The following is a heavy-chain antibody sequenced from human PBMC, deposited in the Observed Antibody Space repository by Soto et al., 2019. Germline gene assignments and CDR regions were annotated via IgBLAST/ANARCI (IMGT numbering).Heavy chain of an antibody. CDR1: GYTFTSYP. Sequence: SVKVSCQAPGYTFTSYPIHWGRQAPGQRLEWMGWINTGNGNTKYSQRFQGRVTITRDMSATTAYMELSSLRSEDTAVYYCARDPGYSYGYNWGQGTLVTVSS. CDR2: INTGNGNT. CDR3: ARDPGYSYGYN. J-gene: IGHJ4*02. V-gene: IGHV1-3*04. D-gene: IGHD5-18*01.